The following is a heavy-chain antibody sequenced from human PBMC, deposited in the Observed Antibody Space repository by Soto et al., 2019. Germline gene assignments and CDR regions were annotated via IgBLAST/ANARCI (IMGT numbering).Heavy chain of an antibody. CDR1: GGTFSSYA. CDR2: IIPIFGTA. Sequence: QVQLVQSGAEVKKPGSSVKVSCKASGGTFSSYAISWVRQAPGQGLEWMGGIIPIFGTANSAQKFQGRVTITADESTSTAYLEPSSLRSEDTAVYYCARGDSGSYPYYFDYWGQGTLVTVSS. D-gene: IGHD1-26*01. J-gene: IGHJ4*02. CDR3: ARGDSGSYPYYFDY. V-gene: IGHV1-69*01.